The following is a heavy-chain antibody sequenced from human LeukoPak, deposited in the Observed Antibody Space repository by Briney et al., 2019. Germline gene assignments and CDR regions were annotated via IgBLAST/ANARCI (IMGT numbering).Heavy chain of an antibody. CDR3: ARDEEDKVTPDLRY. CDR2: ISGSGGST. D-gene: IGHD4-23*01. CDR1: GFTFSSYA. J-gene: IGHJ4*02. Sequence: PGGSLRLSCAASGFTFSSYAMSWVRQTPGKGLEWVSAISGSGGSTYYADSVKGRFTISRDNSKNTPYLQMNSLRAEDTAVYYCARDEEDKVTPDLRYWGQGTLVTVSS. V-gene: IGHV3-23*01.